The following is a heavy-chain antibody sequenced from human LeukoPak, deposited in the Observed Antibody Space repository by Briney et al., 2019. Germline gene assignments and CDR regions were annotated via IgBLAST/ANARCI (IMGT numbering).Heavy chain of an antibody. CDR3: ARGYCSGGSCYGVDY. D-gene: IGHD2-15*01. V-gene: IGHV1-69*13. J-gene: IGHJ4*02. CDR2: IIPIFGTA. CDR1: GGTFSSYA. Sequence: SVKVSCKASGGTFSSYAISWVRQAPGQGLEWMGGIIPIFGTANYAQKFQGRVTITADESTSTAYMELSSLRSEDTAVYHCARGYCSGGSCYGVDYWGQGTLVTVSS.